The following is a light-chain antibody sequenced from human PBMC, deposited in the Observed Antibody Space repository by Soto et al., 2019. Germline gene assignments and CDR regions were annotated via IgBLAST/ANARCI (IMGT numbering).Light chain of an antibody. CDR2: EVS. CDR1: SSDVGAYNY. J-gene: IGLJ1*01. CDR3: SSYAGSNNYV. Sequence: QSALTQPPSASGSPGQSVTISCTGTSSDVGAYNYLSWYQQHPGKAPKLMIYEVSKRPSGVPDRFSGSKSGNTASLTVSGLQAEDEAHYYCSSYAGSNNYVFGTGTKVTVL. V-gene: IGLV2-8*01.